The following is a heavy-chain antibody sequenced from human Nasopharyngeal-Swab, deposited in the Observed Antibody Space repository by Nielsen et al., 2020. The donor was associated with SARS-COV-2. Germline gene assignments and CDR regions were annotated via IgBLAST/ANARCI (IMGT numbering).Heavy chain of an antibody. J-gene: IGHJ4*02. CDR3: ARGSSDH. V-gene: IGHV1-3*01. CDR2: INAGNGNT. D-gene: IGHD6-6*01. Sequence: WVRQAPGQRLEWMGWINAGNGNTKYPQKFQGRVTITRDTSASTAYMELSSLRSEDTAVYYCARGSSDHWGQGTLVTVSS.